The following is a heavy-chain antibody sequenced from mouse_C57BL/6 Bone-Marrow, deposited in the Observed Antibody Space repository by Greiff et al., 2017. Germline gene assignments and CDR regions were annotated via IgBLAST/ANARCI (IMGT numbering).Heavy chain of an antibody. CDR2: ILPSIGRT. CDR3: ARRGYYGSSPYWYFDV. Sequence: QVQLKQSGSELRSPGSSVKLSCKDFDSEVFPIAYMSWVRQKPGHGFEWIGGILPSIGRTIYGEKFEDKATLDADTLSNTAYLELNSLTSEDSAIDYCARRGYYGSSPYWYFDVWGTGTTVTVSS. J-gene: IGHJ1*03. CDR1: DSEVFPIAY. V-gene: IGHV15-2*01. D-gene: IGHD1-1*01.